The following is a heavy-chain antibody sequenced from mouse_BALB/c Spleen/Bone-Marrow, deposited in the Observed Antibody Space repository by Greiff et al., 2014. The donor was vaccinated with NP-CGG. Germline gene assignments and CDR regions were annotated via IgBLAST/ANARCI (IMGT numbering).Heavy chain of an antibody. CDR1: GYTFTSYT. V-gene: IGHV1-4*01. CDR2: INPSSGYT. J-gene: IGHJ1*01. Sequence: QVQPKESGAELARPGASVKMSCKASGYTFTSYTMHWVKQRPGQGLEWIGYINPSSGYTNYNQKFKDKATLTADKSSSTAYMQLSSLTSEDSAVYYCARYRYDWYFDVWGAGTTVTVSS. D-gene: IGHD2-14*01. CDR3: ARYRYDWYFDV.